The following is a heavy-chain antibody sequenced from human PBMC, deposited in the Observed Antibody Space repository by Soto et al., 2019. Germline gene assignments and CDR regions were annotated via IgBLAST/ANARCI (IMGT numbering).Heavy chain of an antibody. D-gene: IGHD2-21*02. CDR2: IYHSGST. V-gene: IGHV4-38-2*01. J-gene: IGHJ6*02. Sequence: WATRALTCAGSGYSISSGYYWGWIRQPPGKGLEWIGSIYHSGSTYYNPSLKSRVTISVDTSKNQFSLKLSSVTAADTAVYYCVRYCGGDCYLYYYGMDVWGQGTTVTVSS. CDR3: VRYCGGDCYLYYYGMDV. CDR1: GYSISSGYY.